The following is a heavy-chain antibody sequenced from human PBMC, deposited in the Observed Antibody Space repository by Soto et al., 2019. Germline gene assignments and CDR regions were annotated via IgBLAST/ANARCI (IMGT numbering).Heavy chain of an antibody. CDR2: INPNSGGT. J-gene: IGHJ6*02. CDR3: AAISSTSTYYYYYYGMDV. D-gene: IGHD2-2*01. Sequence: ASVKVSCKASGYIFTDYYMHWVRQAPGQELGWMGRINPNSGGTNYAQKFQGRVTMTRDTSISTAYMELSSLRSEDTATYYCAAISSTSTYYYYYYGMDVWGQGTTVTVSS. CDR1: GYIFTDYY. V-gene: IGHV1-2*06.